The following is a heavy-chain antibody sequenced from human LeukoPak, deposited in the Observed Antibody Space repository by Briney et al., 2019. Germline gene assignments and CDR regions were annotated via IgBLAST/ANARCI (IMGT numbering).Heavy chain of an antibody. D-gene: IGHD3-3*02. CDR3: AKAPVTTCRGAFCYPFDY. CDR1: GFTFSTYE. J-gene: IGHJ4*02. Sequence: GGSLRLSCAASGFTFSTYEMNWVRQAPGKGLEWVSYISSSGSTIYYADSVKGRFTISRDSSKNTLFLQMNRLRPEDAAVYYCAKAPVTTCRGAFCYPFDYWGLGTLVTVSS. V-gene: IGHV3-48*03. CDR2: ISSSGSTI.